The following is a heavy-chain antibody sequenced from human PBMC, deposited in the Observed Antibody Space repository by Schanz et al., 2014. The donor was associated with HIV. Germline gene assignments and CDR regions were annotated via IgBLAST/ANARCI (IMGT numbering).Heavy chain of an antibody. Sequence: VQLVESGGGLVKPGGSLRLSCAASGFTFSSYNMNWVRQAPGKGLEWVSSISTSRSYIDYADSVKGRFTISRDNAKNSLYLQMNSLRPEDTAVYYCAKDAGGAMDVWGQGTTVTVSS. V-gene: IGHV3-21*01. D-gene: IGHD3-16*01. CDR2: ISTSRSYI. CDR3: AKDAGGAMDV. CDR1: GFTFSSYN. J-gene: IGHJ6*02.